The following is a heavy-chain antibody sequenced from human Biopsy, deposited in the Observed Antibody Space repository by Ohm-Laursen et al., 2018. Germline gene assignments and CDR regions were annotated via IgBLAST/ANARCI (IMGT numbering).Heavy chain of an antibody. J-gene: IGHJ6*02. Sequence: TLSLTCTVSGGSLSSYYWSWIRQPPGKGLEWIGEINHSGSTNNNPSLKSRVTISVDTSKNQFSLKVSSVTAADTAVYYCARGRGYCGGDCYPTYYYNYGMDVWGQGTTVTVSS. CDR3: ARGRGYCGGDCYPTYYYNYGMDV. CDR2: INHSGST. V-gene: IGHV4-34*01. D-gene: IGHD2-21*02. CDR1: GGSLSSYY.